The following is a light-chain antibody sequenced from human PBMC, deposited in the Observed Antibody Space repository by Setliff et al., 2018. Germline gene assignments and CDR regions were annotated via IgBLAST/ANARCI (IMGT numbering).Light chain of an antibody. Sequence: QSVLAQPPSASGSPGQSVTISCTGTSSDVGGYNRVSWYQQYPGKAPKVMIYEVTKRPSGVPDRFSGSKSGNTASLTISGLQAEDEADYYCCSYAGGSTYVFGTGTRSPS. V-gene: IGLV2-8*01. CDR3: CSYAGGSTYV. J-gene: IGLJ1*01. CDR1: SSDVGGYNR. CDR2: EVT.